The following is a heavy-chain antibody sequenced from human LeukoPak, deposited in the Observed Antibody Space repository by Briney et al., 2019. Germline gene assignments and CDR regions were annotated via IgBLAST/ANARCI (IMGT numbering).Heavy chain of an antibody. Sequence: PGGSLRLSCAASGLTFSRYGMHWVRQAPGKGLEWVAYIRYDGSYKHYADSVKGRFTISRDNSKNTLYLQMNSLRAEDTAVYYCATQMVVGAPFDYWGQGTLVTVSS. CDR2: IRYDGSYK. D-gene: IGHD1-26*01. V-gene: IGHV3-30*02. CDR1: GLTFSRYG. J-gene: IGHJ4*02. CDR3: ATQMVVGAPFDY.